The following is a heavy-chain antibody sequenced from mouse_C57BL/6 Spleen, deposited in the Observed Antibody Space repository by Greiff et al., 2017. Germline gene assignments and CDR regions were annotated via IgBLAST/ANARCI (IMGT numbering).Heavy chain of an antibody. J-gene: IGHJ2*01. CDR2: INYDGSST. V-gene: IGHV5-16*01. Sequence: EVHLVESEGGLVQPGSSMKLSCTASGFTFSDYYMAWVRQVPEKGLEWVANINYDGSSTYYLDSLKSRFIISRDNAKNILYLQMSSLKSEDTATYYCARSPYYYGSSPSYFDYWGQGTTLTVSS. D-gene: IGHD1-1*01. CDR3: ARSPYYYGSSPSYFDY. CDR1: GFTFSDYY.